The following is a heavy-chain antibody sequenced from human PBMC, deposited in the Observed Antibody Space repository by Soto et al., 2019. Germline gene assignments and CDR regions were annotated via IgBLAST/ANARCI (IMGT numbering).Heavy chain of an antibody. CDR1: GGSISSYY. CDR2: IYYSGST. V-gene: IGHV4-59*01. Sequence: PSETLSLTCTVSGGSISSYYWSWIRQPPGKGLEWIGYIYYSGSTNYNPSLKSRVTISVDTSKNQFSLKLSSVTAADTAVYYCARAPYYYDSSGYYPFDYWGQGTLVTV. J-gene: IGHJ4*02. CDR3: ARAPYYYDSSGYYPFDY. D-gene: IGHD3-22*01.